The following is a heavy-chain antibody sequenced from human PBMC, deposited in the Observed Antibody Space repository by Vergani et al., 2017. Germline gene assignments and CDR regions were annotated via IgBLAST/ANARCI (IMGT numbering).Heavy chain of an antibody. CDR3: ATQALDTAMVDYYYYGMDV. CDR2: NYPGDSDT. J-gene: IGHJ6*02. D-gene: IGHD5-18*01. CDR1: GYSITSYW. V-gene: IGHV5-51*01. Sequence: EVQLVQAGAEVKKPGASLKISCKGAGYSITSYWIGLVRQMPGKGLVGRGINYPGDSDTRYSPSFQAHVTISADKSISTPYLQWSSLKASDPAMYYCATQALDTAMVDYYYYGMDVWGQGTTVTVSS.